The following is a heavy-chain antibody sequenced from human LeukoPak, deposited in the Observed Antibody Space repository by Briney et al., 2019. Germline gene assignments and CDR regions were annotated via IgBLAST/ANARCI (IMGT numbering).Heavy chain of an antibody. CDR1: GGSFSGYY. CDR3: ARSPYDFPEGG. D-gene: IGHD3-3*01. J-gene: IGHJ4*02. V-gene: IGHV4-34*01. CDR2: INHSGST. Sequence: SSETLSLTCAVYGGSFSGYYWSWIRQPPGKGLEWLGEINHSGSTNYNPSLKSRVTISVDTSKNQFSLKLNSVTAADTAVYYCARSPYDFPEGGWGQGTLVTVSS.